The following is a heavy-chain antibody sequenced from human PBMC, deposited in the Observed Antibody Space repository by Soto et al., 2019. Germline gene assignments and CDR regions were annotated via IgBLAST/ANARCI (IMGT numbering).Heavy chain of an antibody. V-gene: IGHV3-30-3*01. J-gene: IGHJ4*02. D-gene: IGHD4-17*01. CDR1: GFAFSSYA. CDR3: ARGHDYGGNSGTIDY. CDR2: ISYDGSNK. Sequence: GGSLRLSCAASGFAFSSYAMHWVRQAPGKGLEWVAVISYDGSNKYYADSVKDRFTISRDNSKNTLYLQMNSLRAEDTAVYYCARGHDYGGNSGTIDYWGQGTLVTVSS.